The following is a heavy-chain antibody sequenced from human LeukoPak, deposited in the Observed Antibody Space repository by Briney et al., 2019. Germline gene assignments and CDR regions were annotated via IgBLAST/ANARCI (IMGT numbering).Heavy chain of an antibody. CDR2: ISYDGSNK. CDR3: AKDYKLYDSSGYSPDY. CDR1: GFTFSSYG. J-gene: IGHJ4*02. D-gene: IGHD3-22*01. V-gene: IGHV3-30*18. Sequence: GGSLRLSCAASGFTFSSYGMHWVREAPGKGLERGAVISYDGSNKYYADSVKGRFAISRDNSKNTLYLQMNSLRAEDTAVYYCAKDYKLYDSSGYSPDYWGQGTLVTVSS.